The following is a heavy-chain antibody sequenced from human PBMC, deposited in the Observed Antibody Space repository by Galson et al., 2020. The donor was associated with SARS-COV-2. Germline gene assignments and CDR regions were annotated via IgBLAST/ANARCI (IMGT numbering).Heavy chain of an antibody. V-gene: IGHV3-11*06. CDR1: GFSFSDSY. CDR2: ISGTSTYT. J-gene: IGHJ6*02. Sequence: GESLKISCAASGFSFSDSYMSWIRQAPGRGLEWISYISGTSTYTNYADSVKGRFTISRDNSKRSLYLQMNNLRAEDAAAYDCARSPYDNSGYFYEGGDYHYYQMDVWGQGTTVTVSS. CDR3: ARSPYDNSGYFYEGGDYHYYQMDV. D-gene: IGHD3-22*01.